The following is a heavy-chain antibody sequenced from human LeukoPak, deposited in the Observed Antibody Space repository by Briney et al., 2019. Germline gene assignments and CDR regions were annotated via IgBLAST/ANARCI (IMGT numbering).Heavy chain of an antibody. J-gene: IGHJ4*02. V-gene: IGHV1-18*01. Sequence: ASVKVSCKASGGTFSSYAISWVRQAPGQGLEWMGWISAYNGNTNYAQKLQGRVTMTTDTSTSTAYMELRSLRSDDTAVYYCARVSSYYDILTGYYFNDYWGQGTLVTVSS. D-gene: IGHD3-9*01. CDR2: ISAYNGNT. CDR3: ARVSSYYDILTGYYFNDY. CDR1: GGTFSSYA.